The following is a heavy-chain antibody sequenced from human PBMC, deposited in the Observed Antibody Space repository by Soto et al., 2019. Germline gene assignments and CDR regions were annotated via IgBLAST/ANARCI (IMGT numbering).Heavy chain of an antibody. CDR3: TTGTGGASDYYYYYGMDV. Sequence: PGGSLRLSCAASGFTFSNAWMNWVRQAPGKGLEWVGRIKSKTDGGTTDYAAPVKGRFTISRDDSKNTLYLQMNSLKTEDTAVYYCTTGTGGASDYYYYYGMDVWGQGTTVTVSS. CDR1: GFTFSNAW. CDR2: IKSKTDGGTT. V-gene: IGHV3-15*07. D-gene: IGHD2-8*02. J-gene: IGHJ6*02.